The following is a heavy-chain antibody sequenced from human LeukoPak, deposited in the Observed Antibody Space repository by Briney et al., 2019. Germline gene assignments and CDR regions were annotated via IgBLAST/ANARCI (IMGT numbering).Heavy chain of an antibody. CDR3: ARDVGSWYFDY. D-gene: IGHD6-13*01. CDR1: GFTFSSYG. V-gene: IGHV3-30*03. Sequence: GGSLRLSCAASGFTFSSYGMHWVRQAPGKGLEWVAVISYDGSNKYYADSVKARFTISRDNSKNTLYVQMNSLRAEDTAVYYCARDVGSWYFDYWGQGTLVTVSS. J-gene: IGHJ4*02. CDR2: ISYDGSNK.